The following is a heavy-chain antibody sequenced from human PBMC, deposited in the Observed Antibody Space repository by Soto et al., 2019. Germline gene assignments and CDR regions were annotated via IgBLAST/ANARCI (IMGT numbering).Heavy chain of an antibody. V-gene: IGHV5-51*01. J-gene: IGHJ3*02. Sequence: PGASMTISCKSSGYSFTFYWSAWVRQLPGKGLEWMGIIYPDDSDTRYSPSFQGQVTISADESITTAFLQWSSLKASDTGMYYCARHQGEQSAFDIWGQGTMVTVSS. CDR1: GYSFTFYW. CDR2: IYPDDSDT. CDR3: ARHQGEQSAFDI. D-gene: IGHD3-16*01.